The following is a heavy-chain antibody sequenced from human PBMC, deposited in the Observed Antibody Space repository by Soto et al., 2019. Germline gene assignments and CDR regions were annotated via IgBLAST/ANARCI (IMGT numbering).Heavy chain of an antibody. CDR3: GKCFPPYRGDAEPFDF. D-gene: IGHD6-25*01. CDR1: GFTFSSYG. J-gene: IGHJ4*02. CDR2: IWYDGSNK. Sequence: PGGSLRLSCAASGFTFSSYGMHWVRQAPGKGLEWVAVIWYDGSNKYYADSVKGRFTISRDNSKNTLYLQMNSLRAEDTAVYYCGKCFPPYRGDAEPFDFWGQGTLVTVSS. V-gene: IGHV3-33*06.